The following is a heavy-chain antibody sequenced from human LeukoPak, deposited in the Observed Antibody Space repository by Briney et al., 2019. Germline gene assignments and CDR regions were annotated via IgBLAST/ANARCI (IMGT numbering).Heavy chain of an antibody. CDR1: GGSFSGYY. D-gene: IGHD3-22*01. V-gene: IGHV4-34*01. CDR2: INHSGST. Sequence: SETLSLTCAVYGGSFSGYYWSWIRQPPGKGLEWIGEINHSGSTNYNPSLKSRVTISVDTSKNQFSLKLSSVTAADTAVYYCARGRFYDSSGYYRWRHAFDIWGQGTMVTVTS. J-gene: IGHJ3*02. CDR3: ARGRFYDSSGYYRWRHAFDI.